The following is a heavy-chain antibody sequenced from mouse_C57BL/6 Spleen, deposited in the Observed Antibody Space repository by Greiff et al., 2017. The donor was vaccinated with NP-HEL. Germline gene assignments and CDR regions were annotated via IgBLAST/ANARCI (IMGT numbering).Heavy chain of an antibody. V-gene: IGHV5-16*01. Sequence: EVMLVESEGGLVQPGSSMKLSCTASGFTFSDYYMAWVRQVPEKGLEWVANINYDGSSTYYLDSLKSRFIISRDNAKNILYLQMSSLKSEDTATYYCARDRGDPYAMDYWGQGTSVTVSS. CDR3: ARDRGDPYAMDY. CDR2: INYDGSST. J-gene: IGHJ4*01. CDR1: GFTFSDYY.